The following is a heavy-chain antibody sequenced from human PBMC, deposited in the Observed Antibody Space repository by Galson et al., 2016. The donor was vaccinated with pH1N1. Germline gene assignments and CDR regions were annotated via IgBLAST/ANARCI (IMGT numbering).Heavy chain of an antibody. CDR1: GFTFDDYA. J-gene: IGHJ1*01. CDR2: ISWNSGSI. V-gene: IGHV3-9*01. D-gene: IGHD4-17*01. CDR3: AKDIRAGGYGDFEYFQH. Sequence: SLRLSCAASGFTFDDYAMHWVRQAPGKGLEWVSGISWNSGSIGYADSVKGRFTISRDNAKNSLYLQMNSLRAEDTALYYCAKDIRAGGYGDFEYFQHWGQGTLVTVSS.